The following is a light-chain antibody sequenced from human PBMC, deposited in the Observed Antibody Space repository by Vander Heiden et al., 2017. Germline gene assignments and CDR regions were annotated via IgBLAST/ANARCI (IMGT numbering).Light chain of an antibody. J-gene: IGLJ2*01. V-gene: IGLV1-44*01. CDR2: SNN. Sequence: QSVVTQPPSASGTPGQRITMSCSGSISNIGKNVVNWYQQVPGTAPKLVIHSNNQRPSGVADRFSGSKSGTSASLAISGLQSEDEAVYYCAAWDDSLSGPIFGGGTKLTVL. CDR3: AAWDDSLSGPI. CDR1: ISNIGKNV.